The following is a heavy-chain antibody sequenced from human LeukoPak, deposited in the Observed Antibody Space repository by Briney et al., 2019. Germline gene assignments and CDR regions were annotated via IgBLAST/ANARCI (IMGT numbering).Heavy chain of an antibody. CDR1: GFTFSSYA. CDR2: ISYDGSNK. CDR3: ARESRWVTMIPDY. V-gene: IGHV3-30-3*01. J-gene: IGHJ4*02. Sequence: PGRSLRLSCAASGFTFSSYAMHWVRQAPGKGLEWVAVISYDGSNKYYADSVKGRFTISRDNSKNTLYLQMNSLRAEDTAVYYCARESRWVTMIPDYWGQGTLVTVSS. D-gene: IGHD3-22*01.